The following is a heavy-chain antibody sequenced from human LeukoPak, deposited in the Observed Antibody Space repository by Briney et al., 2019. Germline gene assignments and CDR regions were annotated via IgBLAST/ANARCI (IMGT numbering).Heavy chain of an antibody. Sequence: GESLKISCQGSESRFTSYWIGWVRQLPRKGLEWMGIIYPGDSNTRYSPSFQGQVTISADKSISTAYLQWSSLKASDTAMYYCARRPPASSSWDSWGQGTPVTVSS. CDR3: ARRPPASSSWDS. J-gene: IGHJ4*02. D-gene: IGHD6-13*01. V-gene: IGHV5-51*01. CDR2: IYPGDSNT. CDR1: ESRFTSYW.